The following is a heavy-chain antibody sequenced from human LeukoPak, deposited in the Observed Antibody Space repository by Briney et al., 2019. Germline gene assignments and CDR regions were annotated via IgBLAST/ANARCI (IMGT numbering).Heavy chain of an antibody. D-gene: IGHD2-21*02. Sequence: QSGGSLRLSCAASGLTFSSYEVNWVRQAPGKGLEWVSYISSSGSTIYYADSVKGRFTISRDNAKNSLYLQMNSLRAEDTAVYYCARVRRDCGGDCYSDAFDIWGQGTMVTVSS. CDR3: ARVRRDCGGDCYSDAFDI. CDR1: GLTFSSYE. J-gene: IGHJ3*02. CDR2: ISSSGSTI. V-gene: IGHV3-48*03.